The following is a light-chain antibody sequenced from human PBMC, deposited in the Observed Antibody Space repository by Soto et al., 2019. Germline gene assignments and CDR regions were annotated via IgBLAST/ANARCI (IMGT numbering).Light chain of an antibody. Sequence: AIRMTQSPSSLSASTGDRVTITCRASQDISSYFAWYQQKPGKAPKLLIYAASTLQTGVPSRFSGSGSGTDFTLTISCLQSEDFATYYCQQYYSSPFTFGPGTTVDIK. V-gene: IGKV1-8*01. CDR2: AAS. J-gene: IGKJ3*01. CDR3: QQYYSSPFT. CDR1: QDISSY.